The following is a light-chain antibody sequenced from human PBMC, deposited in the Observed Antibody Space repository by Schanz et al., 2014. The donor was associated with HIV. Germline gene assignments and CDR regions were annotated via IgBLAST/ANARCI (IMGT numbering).Light chain of an antibody. CDR3: CSYAGDYWV. CDR1: SSDVGGYNY. V-gene: IGLV2-8*01. J-gene: IGLJ3*02. CDR2: EVS. Sequence: QSALTQPASVSGSPGQSITISCTGTSSDVGGYNYVSWYQHHPGKAPKLMIYEVSKRPSGVPDRFSGSKSGNTASLTISGLQAEDEADYYCCSYAGDYWVFGGGTKLTVL.